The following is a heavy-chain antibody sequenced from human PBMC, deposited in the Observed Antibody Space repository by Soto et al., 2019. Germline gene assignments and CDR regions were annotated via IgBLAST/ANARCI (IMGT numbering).Heavy chain of an antibody. D-gene: IGHD3-3*01. CDR3: VRGLGIRFLEWVNQSGGMDV. Sequence: SEPLSLTCAVYGGSFSGYYWSWIRQPPGKGLEWIGEINHSGSTNYNPSPKSRVTISVDTSKNQFSLKLSSVTAADTAVYYCVRGLGIRFLEWVNQSGGMDVWGQGTTVPVSS. CDR2: INHSGST. V-gene: IGHV4-34*01. J-gene: IGHJ6*02. CDR1: GGSFSGYY.